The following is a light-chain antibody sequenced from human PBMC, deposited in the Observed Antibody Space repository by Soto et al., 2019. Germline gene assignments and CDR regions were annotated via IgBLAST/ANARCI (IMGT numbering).Light chain of an antibody. Sequence: EIVMTQSPVTLSVSPRERATLSCRASQSINSNLAWYQQKPGQAPSLLIYGAFTRATGIPARFSGTGSGTEFTLTISSLQSEDLALYYCQQYNEWPLTFGQGTKVDIK. CDR1: QSINSN. CDR3: QQYNEWPLT. CDR2: GAF. J-gene: IGKJ1*01. V-gene: IGKV3-15*01.